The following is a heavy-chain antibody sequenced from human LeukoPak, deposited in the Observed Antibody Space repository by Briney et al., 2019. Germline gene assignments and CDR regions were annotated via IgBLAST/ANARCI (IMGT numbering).Heavy chain of an antibody. CDR2: ISSISSHI. V-gene: IGHV3-21*01. J-gene: IGHJ1*01. D-gene: IGHD2-21*02. Sequence: GGSLRLSCAASGFTFSTYSMNWVRQAPGKGLEWVSSISSISSHIYYADSVKGLFTISRDNAKNSLYLQMNSLRAEDTAVYYCARACPEVWSPDLWGQGTLVTVSS. CDR1: GFTFSTYS. CDR3: ARACPEVWSPDL.